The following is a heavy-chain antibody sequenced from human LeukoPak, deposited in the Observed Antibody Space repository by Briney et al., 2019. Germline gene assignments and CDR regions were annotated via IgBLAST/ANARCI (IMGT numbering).Heavy chain of an antibody. CDR3: ARDQGSYGYFDH. Sequence: GGSLRLSCAASGFTVSSNYMSWVRQPPGKGLEWVSLIYSGGSTYYADSVKGRFTISRDNSKNTLYLQMNSLSTDDTAVYYCARDQGSYGYFDHWGQGTLVTVSS. D-gene: IGHD5-18*01. CDR2: IYSGGST. CDR1: GFTVSSNY. V-gene: IGHV3-53*01. J-gene: IGHJ4*02.